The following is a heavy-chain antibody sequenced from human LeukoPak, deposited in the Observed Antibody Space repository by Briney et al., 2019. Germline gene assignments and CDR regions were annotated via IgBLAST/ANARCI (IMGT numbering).Heavy chain of an antibody. J-gene: IGHJ5*02. Sequence: GGSLRLSCAASGFTFSSYSMNWVRQAPGKGVEWVSSISSSSSYIYYADSVKGRFTISRDNAKNSLYLQMNSLRAEDTAVYYCARDPTIFGVVIVENWFDPWGQGTLVTVSS. CDR3: ARDPTIFGVVIVENWFDP. D-gene: IGHD3-3*01. V-gene: IGHV3-21*01. CDR1: GFTFSSYS. CDR2: ISSSSSYI.